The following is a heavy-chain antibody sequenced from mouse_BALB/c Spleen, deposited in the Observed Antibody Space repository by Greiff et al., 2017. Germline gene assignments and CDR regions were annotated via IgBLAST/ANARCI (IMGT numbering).Heavy chain of an antibody. CDR1: GYSFTGYY. CDR2: INPYNGAT. V-gene: IGHV1-31*01. D-gene: IGHD2-4*01. J-gene: IGHJ4*01. CDR3: ARYYDYDYAMDY. Sequence: VQLKQSGPELVKPGASVKISCKASGYSFTGYYMHWVKQSHVKSLEWIGRINPYNGATSYNQNFKDKASLTVDKSSSTAYMELHSLTSEDSAVYYCARYYDYDYAMDYWGQGTSVTVSS.